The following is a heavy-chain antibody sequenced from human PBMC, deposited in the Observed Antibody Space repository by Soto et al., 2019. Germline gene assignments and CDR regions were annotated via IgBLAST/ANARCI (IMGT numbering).Heavy chain of an antibody. CDR1: GXAFSNYA. CDR2: ISGGGAAP. J-gene: IGHJ4*02. D-gene: IGHD6-19*01. V-gene: IGHV3-23*02. Sequence: LRLSFEASGXAFSNYAMSWVRQAPGKGLEWVSAISGGGAAPYYVDSVKGQVTISADKSISTAYLQWSSLKASDTAMYYCARLRVAVASYYFDYWGQGTLVTVSS. CDR3: ARLRVAVASYYFDY.